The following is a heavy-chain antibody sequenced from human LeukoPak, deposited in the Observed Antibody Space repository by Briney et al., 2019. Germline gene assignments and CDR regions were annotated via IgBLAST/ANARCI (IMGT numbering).Heavy chain of an antibody. J-gene: IGHJ4*02. D-gene: IGHD3-22*01. CDR3: ANRGWLLRTYFDY. CDR2: VSGSGGST. Sequence: TGGSLRLSCAASGFTFSSYAMTWVRQAPGKGLEWVSGVSGSGGSTYYADSVKGRFTISRDNSKNTLSLQMSSLRAEDTAVYYCANRGWLLRTYFDYWGQGTLVTVSS. V-gene: IGHV3-23*01. CDR1: GFTFSSYA.